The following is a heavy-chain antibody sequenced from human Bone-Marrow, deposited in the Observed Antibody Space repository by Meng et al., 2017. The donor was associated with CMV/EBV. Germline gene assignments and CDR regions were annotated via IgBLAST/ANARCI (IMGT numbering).Heavy chain of an antibody. CDR3: ARGPDYDILTGYFSY. D-gene: IGHD3-9*01. CDR1: GYTFTGYY. V-gene: IGHV1-2*02. J-gene: IGHJ4*02. CDR2: INPNSGGT. Sequence: ASVKVSCKASGYTFTGYYMHWVRQAPGQGLEWMGWINPNSGGTKYAQKFQGRVTMTRDTSISTAYMELSRLRSDDTAVYYCARGPDYDILTGYFSYWGQGTLVTVSS.